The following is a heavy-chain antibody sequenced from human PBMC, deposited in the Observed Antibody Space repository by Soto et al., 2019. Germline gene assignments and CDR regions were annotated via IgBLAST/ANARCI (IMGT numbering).Heavy chain of an antibody. CDR3: ARTGGPGFCTSSRCSASDWFEP. Sequence: GGSLRLSCVASGFTFSSYEMNWVRQAPGKGLEWVSHISSGGSGSTKYYADSVKGRFTISRDNAKNSLYLQMNSLRAEDTAVYYCARTGGPGFCTSSRCSASDWFEPWGQGTLVTVSS. J-gene: IGHJ5*02. D-gene: IGHD2-2*01. CDR2: ISSGGSGSTK. CDR1: GFTFSSYE. V-gene: IGHV3-48*03.